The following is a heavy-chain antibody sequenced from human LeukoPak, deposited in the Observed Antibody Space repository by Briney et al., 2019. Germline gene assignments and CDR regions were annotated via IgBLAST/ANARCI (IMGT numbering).Heavy chain of an antibody. CDR1: GYTFTNYA. CDR2: INPNSGGT. CDR3: AGVYDFWSGYQD. D-gene: IGHD3-3*01. Sequence: ASVKVSCKASGYTFTNYAMHWARQAPGQGLEWMGWINPNSGGTNYAQNFQGRVTMTRDTSISTAYVELSRLRSDDTAVYYCAGVYDFWSGYQDWGQGTLVTVSS. J-gene: IGHJ4*02. V-gene: IGHV1-2*02.